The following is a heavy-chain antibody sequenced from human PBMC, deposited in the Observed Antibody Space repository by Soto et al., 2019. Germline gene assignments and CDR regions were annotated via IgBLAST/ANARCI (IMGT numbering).Heavy chain of an antibody. CDR3: AKPAVVSGDIPYSRQYFDY. Sequence: GGSLRLSCAASGFTFSSYAMSWVRQAPGKGLEWVSAISGSGGSTYYADSVKGRFTISRDNSKNTLYLQMNSLRAEDTAVYYCAKPAVVSGDIPYSRQYFDYWGQGTLVTVSS. V-gene: IGHV3-23*01. J-gene: IGHJ4*02. CDR2: ISGSGGST. D-gene: IGHD2-15*01. CDR1: GFTFSSYA.